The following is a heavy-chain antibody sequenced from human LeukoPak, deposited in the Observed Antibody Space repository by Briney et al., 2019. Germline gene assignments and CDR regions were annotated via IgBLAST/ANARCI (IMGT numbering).Heavy chain of an antibody. Sequence: GGSLRLSCTASGFTFSSYSMNWVRQAPGKGLEWVSYISSSGSTIYYADSVKGRFTISRDNAKNSLYLQMNSLRAEDTAVYYCAKSTLPGIAAAGTWYWGQGTLVTVSS. CDR1: GFTFSSYS. J-gene: IGHJ4*02. V-gene: IGHV3-48*04. D-gene: IGHD6-13*01. CDR2: ISSSGSTI. CDR3: AKSTLPGIAAAGTWY.